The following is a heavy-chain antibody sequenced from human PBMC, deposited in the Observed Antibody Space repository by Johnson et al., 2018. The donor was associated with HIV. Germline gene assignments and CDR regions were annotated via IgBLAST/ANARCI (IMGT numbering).Heavy chain of an antibody. V-gene: IGHV3-15*01. Sequence: VQLVESGGGVVQPGRSLRLSCAASGFTFSSYCMRWVRQAPGKGLEWVCRIKSKTDGGTTDYAAPGHGRFTISRDGSKNTLYLQMHSLKNEDTAIYYCTRGVDGRDAVDRWGQGTMVTVSS. J-gene: IGHJ3*02. D-gene: IGHD1-26*01. CDR1: GFTFSSYC. CDR2: IKSKTDGGTT. CDR3: TRGVDGRDAVDR.